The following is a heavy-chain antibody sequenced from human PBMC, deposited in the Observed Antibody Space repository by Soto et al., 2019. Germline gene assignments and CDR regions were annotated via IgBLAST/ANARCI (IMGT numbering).Heavy chain of an antibody. CDR3: ARDDSFAFDI. CDR2: IRGTT. J-gene: IGHJ3*02. D-gene: IGHD2-21*01. Sequence: TGGSLRLSCAASGFTFTSYSMNWVRQAPGKGLEWVSYIRGTTHYADSVKGRFTISRDNAGSSLYLQMNSLRADDTAVYYCARDDSFAFDIWGQGTMVTVSS. V-gene: IGHV3-48*01. CDR1: GFTFTSYS.